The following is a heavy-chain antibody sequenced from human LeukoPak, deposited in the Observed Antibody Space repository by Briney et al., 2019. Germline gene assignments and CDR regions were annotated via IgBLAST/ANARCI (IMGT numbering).Heavy chain of an antibody. V-gene: IGHV3-11*04. D-gene: IGHD3-10*01. CDR1: GFTFSDNY. Sequence: PGGSLRLSCAASGFTFSDNYMTWVRQAPGKGLEWLSYISGNGGVIQYADSVKGRFTISRDNAKHLLYLQMDSLRVEDTAIYYCARAYYGSGSYSAFDPWGQGTLVTVSS. J-gene: IGHJ5*02. CDR3: ARAYYGSGSYSAFDP. CDR2: ISGNGGVI.